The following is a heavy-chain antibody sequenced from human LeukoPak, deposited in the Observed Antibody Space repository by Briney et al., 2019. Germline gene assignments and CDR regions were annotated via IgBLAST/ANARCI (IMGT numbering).Heavy chain of an antibody. D-gene: IGHD5-18*01. CDR2: ISGSGGST. CDR3: AKSGGYSYGFFDY. CDR1: GFTFSSYA. Sequence: AGGSLRLSCAASGFTFSSYAMSWVRQAPGKGLEWVSAISGSGGSTYYAGSVKGRFTISRDNSKNTLYLQMNSLRAEDTAVYYCAKSGGYSYGFFDYWGQGTLVTVSS. J-gene: IGHJ4*02. V-gene: IGHV3-23*01.